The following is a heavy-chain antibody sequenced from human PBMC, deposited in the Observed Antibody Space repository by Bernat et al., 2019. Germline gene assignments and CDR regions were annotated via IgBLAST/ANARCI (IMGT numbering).Heavy chain of an antibody. CDR1: GFTFSVAW. J-gene: IGHJ4*02. D-gene: IGHD3-22*01. CDR2: IKSKTDGGTT. V-gene: IGHV3-15*07. CDR3: TTDYYDSSGYFTFGY. Sequence: EVQLVESGGGLVKPGGSLRLSCAASGFTFSVAWMNWVRQAPGRWLEWVGRIKSKTDGGTTDYAAPVKGRFTISRDDSENTLYLQMNSLKTEDTAVYYCTTDYYDSSGYFTFGYWGQGILVTVSS.